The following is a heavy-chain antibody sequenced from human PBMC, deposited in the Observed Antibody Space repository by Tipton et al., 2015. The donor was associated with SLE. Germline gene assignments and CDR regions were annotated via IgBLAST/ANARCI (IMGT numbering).Heavy chain of an antibody. CDR3: ARHVGGFWSGSSFDD. CDR1: GGSISNYY. CDR2: IYYSGST. J-gene: IGHJ4*02. D-gene: IGHD3-3*01. V-gene: IGHV4-59*08. Sequence: GLVKPSETLSLICTVSGGSISNYYWSWIRQPPGKGLEWIGYIYYSGSTNYSPSLESRVTISVDTSKNQFSLMLSSVTAADTAVYYCARHVGGFWSGSSFDDWGQGTLVTVSS.